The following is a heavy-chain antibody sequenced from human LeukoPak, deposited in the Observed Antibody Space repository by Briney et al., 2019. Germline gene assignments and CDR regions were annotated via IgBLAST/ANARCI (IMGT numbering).Heavy chain of an antibody. V-gene: IGHV3-30-3*01. D-gene: IGHD3-3*01. Sequence: GGSLRLSCAASGFTFSGYAMHWVRQAPGKGLEWVAVISYDGSNKYYADSVKGRFTISRDNSKNTLYLQMNSLRAEDTAVYYCARELEGSEEGRDYDFWSALSDYWGQGTLVTVSS. CDR2: ISYDGSNK. J-gene: IGHJ4*02. CDR1: GFTFSGYA. CDR3: ARELEGSEEGRDYDFWSALSDY.